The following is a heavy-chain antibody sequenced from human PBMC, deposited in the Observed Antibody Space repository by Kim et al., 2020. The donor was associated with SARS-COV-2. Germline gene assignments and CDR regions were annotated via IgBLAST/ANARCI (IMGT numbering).Heavy chain of an antibody. Sequence: GGSLRLSCAASGFTVSSNYMSWVRQAPGKGLEWVSVIYSGGSTYYADSVKGRFTISRDNSKNTLYLQMNSLRAEDTAVYYCARDSSSLYYYYGMDVWGQGTTVTVSS. CDR1: GFTVSSNY. CDR3: ARDSSSLYYYYGMDV. D-gene: IGHD6-13*01. J-gene: IGHJ6*02. CDR2: IYSGGST. V-gene: IGHV3-53*01.